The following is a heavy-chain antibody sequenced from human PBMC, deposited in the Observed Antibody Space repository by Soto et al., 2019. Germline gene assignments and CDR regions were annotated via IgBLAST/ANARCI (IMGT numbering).Heavy chain of an antibody. D-gene: IGHD3-10*02. CDR3: AREVLCSRYFDY. V-gene: IGHV3-30-3*01. Sequence: QVQLVESGGGVVQPGRSLRLSCAASGFIFSNYVMYWVRQAPGKGLEWVAFMSYDGTTKSYADSVKGRFTISRDNSQNTLYLQMNSLRPEDTGVYYCAREVLCSRYFDYWGQGTLVTVSS. CDR1: GFIFSNYV. J-gene: IGHJ4*02. CDR2: MSYDGTTK.